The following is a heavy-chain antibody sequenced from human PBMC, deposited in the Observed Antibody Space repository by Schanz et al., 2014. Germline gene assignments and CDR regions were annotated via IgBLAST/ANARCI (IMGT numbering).Heavy chain of an antibody. J-gene: IGHJ3*01. CDR2: MYINSGST. V-gene: IGHV3-23*04. Sequence: EVQLEESGGCLVQPGGSLRVSCAATGFTFSDYAMSWVRQAPGKGLEWISSMYINSGSTQYADSVKGRFIISRDSSKNTLFLQMNSLRAEDTAVYFCARDGGRDGYNLAFDVWGQGTLVTVSS. CDR1: GFTFSDYA. CDR3: ARDGGRDGYNLAFDV. D-gene: IGHD5-12*01.